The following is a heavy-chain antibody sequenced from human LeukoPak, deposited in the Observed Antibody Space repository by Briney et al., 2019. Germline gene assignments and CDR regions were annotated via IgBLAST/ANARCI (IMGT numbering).Heavy chain of an antibody. CDR1: GGSFSGYY. CDR2: INHSGST. D-gene: IGHD2-15*01. CDR3: ARARRWPGKGAFDI. J-gene: IGHJ3*02. Sequence: SETPSLTCAVYGGSFSGYYWSWIRQPPGKGLEWIGEINHSGSTNYNPSLKSRVTISVDTSKNQFSLKLSSVTAADTAVYYCARARRWPGKGAFDIWGQGTMVTVSS. V-gene: IGHV4-34*01.